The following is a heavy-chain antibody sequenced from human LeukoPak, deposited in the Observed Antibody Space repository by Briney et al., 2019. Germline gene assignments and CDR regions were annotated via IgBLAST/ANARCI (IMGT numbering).Heavy chain of an antibody. D-gene: IGHD4-17*01. J-gene: IGHJ4*02. CDR2: INPNSGGT. Sequence: ASVTVSFKASGYTFTVYYVHWVRQAPGQGLEWMGWINPNSGGTNYAQKFQGRVTMTRDTSISTAYMELSRLRSDDTAVYYCTKGEYGDYAFHYWGQGTLVTVSS. V-gene: IGHV1-2*02. CDR1: GYTFTVYY. CDR3: TKGEYGDYAFHY.